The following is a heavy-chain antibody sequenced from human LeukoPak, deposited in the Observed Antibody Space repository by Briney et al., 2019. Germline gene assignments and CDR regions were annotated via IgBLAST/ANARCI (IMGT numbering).Heavy chain of an antibody. Sequence: SQTLSLTCTVSGGSISSGSYYWSWIRQPAGKGLEWIGRIYTSGSTNYNPSLKSRVTMSVDTSKNQFSLKLSSVTAADTAVYYCARQTRIAALDYWGQGTLVTVSS. D-gene: IGHD6-13*01. CDR2: IYTSGST. V-gene: IGHV4-61*02. CDR1: GGSISSGSYY. J-gene: IGHJ4*02. CDR3: ARQTRIAALDY.